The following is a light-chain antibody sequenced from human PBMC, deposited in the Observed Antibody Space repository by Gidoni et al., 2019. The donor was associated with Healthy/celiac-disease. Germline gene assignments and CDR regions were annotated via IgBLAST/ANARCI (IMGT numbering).Light chain of an antibody. J-gene: IGKJ5*01. CDR3: QQRSNWPLST. Sequence: EIVLTQSPAPLSLSPGERATRSGRASQSVSSYLAWYQQKPGQAPRLLIYDASNGATGIPARFSGSGSGTDFTLTISSLKPEDFAVYYCQQRSNWPLSTFGQGTRLEIK. CDR2: DAS. V-gene: IGKV3-11*01. CDR1: QSVSSY.